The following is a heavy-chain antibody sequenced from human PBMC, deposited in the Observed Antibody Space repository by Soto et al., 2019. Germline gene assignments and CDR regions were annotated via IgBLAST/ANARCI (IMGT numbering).Heavy chain of an antibody. CDR2: INRDGSST. CDR3: AREIVTTGEYYFDS. CDR1: GFTFRNYW. D-gene: IGHD1-1*01. V-gene: IGHV3-74*01. J-gene: IGHJ4*02. Sequence: GSLRLSCAASGFTFRNYWMHWVRQAPGKGLVWVSRINRDGSSTSYADSVKGRVTISRDTAKNTLYLQMNSLRAEDTAVYYCAREIVTTGEYYFDSWGQGT.